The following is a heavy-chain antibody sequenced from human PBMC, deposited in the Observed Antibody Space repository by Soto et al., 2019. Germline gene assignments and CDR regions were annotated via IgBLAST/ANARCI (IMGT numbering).Heavy chain of an antibody. CDR1: GFTFSDYA. CDR3: ASAVAPLVYYYFGMGV. D-gene: IGHD6-19*01. Sequence: GGSLRLSCAASGFTFSDYAMSWVRQAPGKGLEGVSAISTTGGSTYYADSVKGRFSISRDNSKNTLYLQMSSLRAEDTAAYYCASAVAPLVYYYFGMGVWGQGTTVTVSS. J-gene: IGHJ6*02. CDR2: ISTTGGST. V-gene: IGHV3-23*01.